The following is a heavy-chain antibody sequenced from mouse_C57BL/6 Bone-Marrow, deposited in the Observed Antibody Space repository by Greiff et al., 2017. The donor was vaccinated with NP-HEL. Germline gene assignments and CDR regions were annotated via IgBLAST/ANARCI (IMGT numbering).Heavy chain of an antibody. CDR3: ALITTVVATPFDD. CDR2: IHPNSGST. CDR1: GYTFTSYW. D-gene: IGHD1-1*01. V-gene: IGHV1-64*01. J-gene: IGHJ2*01. Sequence: QVQLQQPGAELVKPGASVKLSCKASGYTFTSYWMHWVKQRPGQGLEWIGMIHPNSGSTNYNEKFKSKATLTVDKSSSTAYMQLSSLTSEDSAVYYCALITTVVATPFDDWGQGTTLTVSS.